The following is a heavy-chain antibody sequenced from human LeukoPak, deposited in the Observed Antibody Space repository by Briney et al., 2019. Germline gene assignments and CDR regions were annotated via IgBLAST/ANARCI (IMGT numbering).Heavy chain of an antibody. V-gene: IGHV3-23*01. J-gene: IGHJ4*02. CDR1: GFTFSTYA. Sequence: PGGSLRLSCAASGFTFSTYAMSWVRQAAGKGLEWVSLISGSGGSTYYADSVKGRFTISRDNSKNTLYLQMNSLRAEDTAVYYCAKDVRDGYNWSDDYWGQGTLVTVSS. CDR2: ISGSGGST. D-gene: IGHD5-24*01. CDR3: AKDVRDGYNWSDDY.